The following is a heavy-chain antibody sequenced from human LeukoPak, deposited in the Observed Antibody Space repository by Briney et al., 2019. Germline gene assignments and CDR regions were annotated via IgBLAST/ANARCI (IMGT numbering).Heavy chain of an antibody. Sequence: GGSLRLSCAASGFTFSSYAMSWVRQAPGKGLEWVSAISGSGGSTYYADSVKGRFTISRDNSKNTLYLQMNSLRAEDTAVYYCAKPADIVVVPAANLDYWGQGTLVTVSS. CDR1: GFTFSSYA. V-gene: IGHV3-23*01. J-gene: IGHJ4*02. D-gene: IGHD2-2*01. CDR2: ISGSGGST. CDR3: AKPADIVVVPAANLDY.